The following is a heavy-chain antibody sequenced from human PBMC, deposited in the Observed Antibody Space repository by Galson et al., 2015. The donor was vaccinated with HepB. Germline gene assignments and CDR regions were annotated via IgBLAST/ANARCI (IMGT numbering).Heavy chain of an antibody. J-gene: IGHJ5*02. Sequence: SVKVSCKASGYTFTSYAMHWVRQAPGQRLEWMGWINAGNGNTKYSQKFQGRVTITRDTSASTAYMELSSLRSEDTAVYYCARARPPCYGSGRGWFDPWGQGTLVTVSS. V-gene: IGHV1-3*01. D-gene: IGHD3-10*01. CDR2: INAGNGNT. CDR1: GYTFTSYA. CDR3: ARARPPCYGSGRGWFDP.